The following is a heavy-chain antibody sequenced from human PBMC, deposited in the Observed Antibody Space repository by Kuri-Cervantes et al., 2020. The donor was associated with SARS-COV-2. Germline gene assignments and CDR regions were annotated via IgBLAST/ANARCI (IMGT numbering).Heavy chain of an antibody. Sequence: GSLRLSCTVSGGSISSSSYYWGWIRQPPGKGLEWIGSIYYSGSTYYNPSLKSRVTISVDTSKNQFPLKLSSVTAADTAVYYCARGGGYQLLSDDAFDIWGQGTMVTVSS. CDR2: IYYSGST. CDR1: GGSISSSSYY. J-gene: IGHJ3*02. CDR3: ARGGGYQLLSDDAFDI. V-gene: IGHV4-39*06. D-gene: IGHD2-2*01.